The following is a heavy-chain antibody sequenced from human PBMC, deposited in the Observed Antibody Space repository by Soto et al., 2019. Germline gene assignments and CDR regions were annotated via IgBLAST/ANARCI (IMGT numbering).Heavy chain of an antibody. CDR3: ARHIGCDY. J-gene: IGHJ4*02. CDR1: GFTFSSYA. CDR2: ISYDGSNK. Sequence: QGQLVESGGGVVQPGRSLRLSCAASGFTFSSYAMHWVRQAPGKGLEWVAVISYDGSNKYYADSVKGRFTISRDNSKNTLYLQMNSLRAEDTAVYYCARHIGCDYWGQGTLVTVSS. D-gene: IGHD3-10*02. V-gene: IGHV3-30-3*01.